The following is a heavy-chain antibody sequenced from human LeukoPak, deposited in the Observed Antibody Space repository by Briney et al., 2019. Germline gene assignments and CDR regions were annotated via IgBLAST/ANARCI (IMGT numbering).Heavy chain of an antibody. Sequence: GGSLKLSCAASGFTFSDYVMTWVRQAPGKGLEWVSSISGNGGGTYYADSVKGRFTISRDNSKNTLYLQMDSLRAEDTAVYYCAREGTTYYYGMDVWGQGTTVTVSS. D-gene: IGHD1-26*01. CDR2: ISGNGGGT. J-gene: IGHJ6*02. CDR3: AREGTTYYYGMDV. V-gene: IGHV3-23*01. CDR1: GFTFSDYV.